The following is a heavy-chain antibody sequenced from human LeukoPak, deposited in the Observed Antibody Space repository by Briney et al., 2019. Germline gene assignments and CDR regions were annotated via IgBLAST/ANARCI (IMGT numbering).Heavy chain of an antibody. Sequence: GRSLRLSCAASGFTFSIYAMHWVRQAAGKGLEWVAGISYNGTNEFYSDSVKGRFTITRDNSKNTVFLQVDSLRAEDTGVYHCARDRGGSGFYYFDYWGQGTLVTVSS. CDR1: GFTFSIYA. V-gene: IGHV3-30-3*01. CDR2: ISYNGTNE. D-gene: IGHD2-15*01. J-gene: IGHJ4*02. CDR3: ARDRGGSGFYYFDY.